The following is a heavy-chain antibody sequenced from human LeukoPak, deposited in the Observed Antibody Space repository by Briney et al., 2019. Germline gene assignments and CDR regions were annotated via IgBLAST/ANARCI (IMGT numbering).Heavy chain of an antibody. D-gene: IGHD3-22*01. CDR1: GFTFSSYG. V-gene: IGHV3-33*01. J-gene: IGHJ6*02. CDR3: ARDGSDSSGYWDYYYGMDV. Sequence: PGRSLRLSCAASGFTFSSYGVHWVRQAPGNGLEWVAVIWYDGSNKYYADSVKGRFTISRDNSKNTLYLQMNSLRAEDTAVYYCARDGSDSSGYWDYYYGMDVWGQGTTVTVSS. CDR2: IWYDGSNK.